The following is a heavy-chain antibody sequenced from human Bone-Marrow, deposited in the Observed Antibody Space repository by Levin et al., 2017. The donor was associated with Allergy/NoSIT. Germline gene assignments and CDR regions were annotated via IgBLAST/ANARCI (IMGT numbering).Heavy chain of an antibody. Sequence: SGPTLVKPTQTLTLTCTFSGFSLSTNRVGVGWIRQPPGKALEWLALIYWDDDKRYGPSLKSRLTITKDTSKHQVVLTMTNMDPVDTATYYCAHSPFSGYEYYFDYWGQGTLVTVSS. CDR2: IYWDDDK. D-gene: IGHD5-12*01. V-gene: IGHV2-5*05. CDR1: GFSLSTNRVG. J-gene: IGHJ4*02. CDR3: AHSPFSGYEYYFDY.